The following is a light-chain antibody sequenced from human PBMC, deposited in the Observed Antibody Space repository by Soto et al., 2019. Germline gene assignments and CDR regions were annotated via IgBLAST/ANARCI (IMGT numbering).Light chain of an antibody. CDR2: GAS. Sequence: EIVLTQSPGTLSLSPGERATISCRASQSVSNNYLAWYQQKPGQAPRLLIYGASNRATGIPDSFSGSASGTDFILTISKLQPEDFAVYYCQQYGSSGTFGQGTKVEIK. J-gene: IGKJ1*01. V-gene: IGKV3-20*01. CDR1: QSVSNNY. CDR3: QQYGSSGT.